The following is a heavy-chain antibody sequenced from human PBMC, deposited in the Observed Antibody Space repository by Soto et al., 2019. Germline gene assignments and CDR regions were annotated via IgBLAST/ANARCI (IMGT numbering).Heavy chain of an antibody. D-gene: IGHD3-22*01. V-gene: IGHV1-69*01. CDR2: IIPIFGTA. J-gene: IGHJ4*02. Sequence: QVQLVQSGAEVKKPGSSVKVSCKASGGTFSSYAISWVRQAPGQGLEWMGGIIPIFGTANYAQKFQGRVTITADESTSTAYMELSSLRSEDTAVYYCAREEPDYDSSGYGYYFDYWGQGTLVTVSS. CDR1: GGTFSSYA. CDR3: AREEPDYDSSGYGYYFDY.